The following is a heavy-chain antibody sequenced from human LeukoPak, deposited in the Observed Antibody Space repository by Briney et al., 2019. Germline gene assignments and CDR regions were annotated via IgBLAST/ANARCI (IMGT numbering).Heavy chain of an antibody. J-gene: IGHJ5*02. CDR1: GFTFSSYA. CDR2: ISGSGGST. CDR3: ASSYSSGSRGWFDP. Sequence: GGSLRLSCAASGFTFSSYAMSWVRQAPGKGLEWVSAISGSGGSTYYADSVKGRFTVSRDNSKNTLYLQMNSLRAEDTAVYYCASSYSSGSRGWFDPWGQGTLVTVSS. D-gene: IGHD6-19*01. V-gene: IGHV3-23*01.